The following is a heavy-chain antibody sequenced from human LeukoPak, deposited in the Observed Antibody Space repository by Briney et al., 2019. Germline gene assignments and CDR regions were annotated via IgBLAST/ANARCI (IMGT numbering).Heavy chain of an antibody. Sequence: RRGSPSDSCAASGFTVSSNYMSWVRQAPGKGLEWVSVIYSGGSTYYADSVKGRFTISRDNAKNSVYLQMNSLRAEDTAVYYCTRAVAADYFSPVIWGQGTMLTVSS. CDR1: GFTVSSNY. D-gene: IGHD6-13*01. V-gene: IGHV3-53*01. CDR2: IYSGGST. CDR3: TRAVAADYFSPVI. J-gene: IGHJ3*02.